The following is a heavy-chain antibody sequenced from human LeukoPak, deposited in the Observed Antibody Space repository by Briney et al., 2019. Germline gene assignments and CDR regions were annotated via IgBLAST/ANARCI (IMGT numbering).Heavy chain of an antibody. V-gene: IGHV4-34*01. CDR2: INHRGIT. CDR3: ARDPTTVITTPYYFDD. Sequence: PSETLSLTCAVSGGSFFGYHWNWIRQVPGKGLEWIGEINHRGITNYNPSLKSRVTISVDTSKNQFPLRLRSVTAADTAVYYCARDPTTVITTPYYFDDWGQGTLVTVSS. J-gene: IGHJ4*02. D-gene: IGHD4-23*01. CDR1: GGSFFGYH.